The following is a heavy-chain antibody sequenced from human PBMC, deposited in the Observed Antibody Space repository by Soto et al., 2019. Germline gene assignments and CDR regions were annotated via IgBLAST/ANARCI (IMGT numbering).Heavy chain of an antibody. J-gene: IGHJ3*02. V-gene: IGHV3-23*01. CDR1: GFSFSWFA. Sequence: DAQLLQSGGDLVQSGGSLRLSCAASGFSFSWFALTWVRQTPGKGLECVSGIGGSGNGIWYADSVKGRFTISRDDSRETMFLQMNSMSPEDTGVYYCAKDRLNGNGVWDLFDICAQGTLVTVSS. CDR2: IGGSGNGI. CDR3: AKDRLNGNGVWDLFDI. D-gene: IGHD1-1*01.